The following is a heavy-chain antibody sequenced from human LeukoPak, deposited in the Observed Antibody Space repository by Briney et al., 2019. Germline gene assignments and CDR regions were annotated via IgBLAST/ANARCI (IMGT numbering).Heavy chain of an antibody. D-gene: IGHD3-10*01. J-gene: IGHJ6*03. CDR3: ARVSGYYGSGRPPSGRSYYYMDV. V-gene: IGHV4-34*01. Sequence: SETVSLTCAVYGGSFSGYYWSWIRQPPGKGLEWIGEINHSGSTNYNPSLKSRVTISVDTSKNQFSLRLSSVTAADTAVYYCARVSGYYGSGRPPSGRSYYYMDVWGKGTTVTVSS. CDR1: GGSFSGYY. CDR2: INHSGST.